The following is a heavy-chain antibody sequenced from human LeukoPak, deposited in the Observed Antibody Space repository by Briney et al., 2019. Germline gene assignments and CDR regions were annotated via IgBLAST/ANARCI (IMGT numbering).Heavy chain of an antibody. Sequence: SETLSLTCAVYGGSFSGYYWSWSRQPPGKGLEWIGEINHSGSTNYNPSLKSRVTISVDTSKNQFSLKLTSVTAADTAVYYCARAPMVRGVIITYNWFDPWGQGTLVTVSS. J-gene: IGHJ5*02. V-gene: IGHV4-34*01. CDR2: INHSGST. D-gene: IGHD3-10*01. CDR3: ARAPMVRGVIITYNWFDP. CDR1: GGSFSGYY.